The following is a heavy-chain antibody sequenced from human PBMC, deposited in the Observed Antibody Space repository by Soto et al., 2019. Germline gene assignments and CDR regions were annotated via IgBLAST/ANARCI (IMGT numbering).Heavy chain of an antibody. J-gene: IGHJ3*02. CDR1: GFSLSTIGVG. Sequence: ITLKESGPTLVKPAQTLTLTCTFSGFSLSTIGVGVGWIRQPPGKTLEWLALIYWDDDKRYSPSLKSRPTTTKDTSENPVVIRMTNKDPVDTATYYCARRLTSHYYYDSSDYPHVFDIWGQGTMVTVSS. D-gene: IGHD3-22*01. CDR2: IYWDDDK. V-gene: IGHV2-5*02. CDR3: ARRLTSHYYYDSSDYPHVFDI.